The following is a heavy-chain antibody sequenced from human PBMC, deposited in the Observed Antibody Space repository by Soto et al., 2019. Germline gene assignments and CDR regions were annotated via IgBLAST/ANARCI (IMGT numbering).Heavy chain of an antibody. CDR2: VYYSGST. CDR3: ARGGDYATF. D-gene: IGHD3-16*01. Sequence: QVQLQESGPGLVKPSETLSLTCTVSGGSISGYYWSWIRQPPGKGLEWIGYVYYSGSTHYNPSLKSRVTLSVDTSKNQFSLKLTSVTAADTAVYYCARGGDYATFWGQGTLVTVSS. CDR1: GGSISGYY. J-gene: IGHJ4*02. V-gene: IGHV4-59*01.